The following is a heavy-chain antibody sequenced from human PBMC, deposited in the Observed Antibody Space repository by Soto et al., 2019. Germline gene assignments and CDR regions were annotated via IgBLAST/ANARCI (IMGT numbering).Heavy chain of an antibody. D-gene: IGHD3-16*01. CDR3: ARLMQPTGGFDY. V-gene: IGHV1-69*06. CDR1: GGTFSSYS. J-gene: IGHJ4*02. Sequence: QVQLVQSGAEVKKPGSSVKVSCKASGGTFSSYSISWVRQAPGQGLEWMGGIIPIFGTANYAQKFQGRVTITADKSTSTAYMELSSLRSKDTDVYYCARLMQPTGGFDYWGQGTLVTVSS. CDR2: IIPIFGTA.